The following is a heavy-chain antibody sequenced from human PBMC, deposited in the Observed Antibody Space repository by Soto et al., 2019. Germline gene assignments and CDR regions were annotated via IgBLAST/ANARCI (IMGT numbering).Heavy chain of an antibody. D-gene: IGHD3-10*01. J-gene: IGHJ6*02. CDR1: GFTFSHHF. Sequence: PGGSLRLSCAVSGFTFSHHFMSWVRQAPGKGLEWVANINQDGSAKYYVDSVKGRFTISRDNANNSLYLQMNSLRAEDTAVYYCARWWYGSGSWGMDVWGQGTTVTVSS. CDR3: ARWWYGSGSWGMDV. V-gene: IGHV3-7*05. CDR2: INQDGSAK.